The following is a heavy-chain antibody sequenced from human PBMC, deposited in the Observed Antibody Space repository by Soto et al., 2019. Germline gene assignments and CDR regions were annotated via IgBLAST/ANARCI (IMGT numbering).Heavy chain of an antibody. J-gene: IGHJ4*02. CDR3: ARWIRVSTTRGGAQYYFDY. D-gene: IGHD3-10*01. CDR1: GFSLSTSGVG. Sequence: QITLNESGPTLVKPTQTLTLTCTFSGFSLSTSGVGVGWIRQPPGKALEWLALIYWDDDKRYSPSLKSRLTITKETSKTQAVLTMANMDPADTAIYYCARWIRVSTTRGGAQYYFDYWGQGTLATVSS. CDR2: IYWDDDK. V-gene: IGHV2-5*02.